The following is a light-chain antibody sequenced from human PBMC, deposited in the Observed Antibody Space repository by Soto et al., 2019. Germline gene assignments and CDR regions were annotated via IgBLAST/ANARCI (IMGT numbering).Light chain of an antibody. V-gene: IGKV3-15*01. J-gene: IGKJ2*01. CDR1: QSISIN. Sequence: EIVMTQSPATLSVSPGERATLSCRASQSISINLAWYQHKPGQAPRLLIYDASTRATGIPVRFSGSGSGTEFTLTISSLQSEDFAVYYCQQYNNWPPSYTFGQGTKLEIK. CDR3: QQYNNWPPSYT. CDR2: DAS.